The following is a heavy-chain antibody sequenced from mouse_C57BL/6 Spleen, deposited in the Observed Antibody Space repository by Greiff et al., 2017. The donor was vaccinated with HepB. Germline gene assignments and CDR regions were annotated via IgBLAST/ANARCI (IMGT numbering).Heavy chain of an antibody. Sequence: QVQLQQSGAELARPGASVKLSCKASGYTFTSYGISWVKQRTGQGLEWIGEIYPRSGNTYYNEKFKGKATLTSDKSSSTAYMELRSLTSEDSAVYFCARSSSYAMDYWGQGTSVTVSS. CDR2: IYPRSGNT. CDR3: ARSSSYAMDY. V-gene: IGHV1-81*01. D-gene: IGHD1-1*01. J-gene: IGHJ4*01. CDR1: GYTFTSYG.